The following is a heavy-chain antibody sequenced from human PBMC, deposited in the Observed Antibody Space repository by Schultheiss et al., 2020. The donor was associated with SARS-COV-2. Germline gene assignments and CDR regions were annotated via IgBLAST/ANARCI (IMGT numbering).Heavy chain of an antibody. CDR3: ARGGYSPPLYYYGMDV. Sequence: GGSLRLSCAASGFTFSSYGMHWVRQAPGKGLEWVSSISSSSSYIYYADSVKGRFTISRDNAKNSLYLQMNSLRAEDTAVYYCARGGYSPPLYYYGMDVWGQGTTVTVS. CDR1: GFTFSSYG. V-gene: IGHV3-21*01. D-gene: IGHD5-24*01. J-gene: IGHJ6*02. CDR2: ISSSSSYI.